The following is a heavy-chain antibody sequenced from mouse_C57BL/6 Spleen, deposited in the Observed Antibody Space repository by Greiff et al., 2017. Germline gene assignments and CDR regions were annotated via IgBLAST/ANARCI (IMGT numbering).Heavy chain of an antibody. CDR1: GYAFSSSW. CDR3: ARGLRLRAMDY. V-gene: IGHV1-82*01. D-gene: IGHD3-2*02. J-gene: IGHJ4*01. CDR2: IYPGDGDT. Sequence: QVQLQQSGPELVKPGASVKISCKASGYAFSSSWMNWVKQRPGKGLEWIGRIYPGDGDTNYNGKFKGKATLTADKSSSTAYMQLSSLTSEDSAVXFCARGLRLRAMDYWGQGTSVTVSS.